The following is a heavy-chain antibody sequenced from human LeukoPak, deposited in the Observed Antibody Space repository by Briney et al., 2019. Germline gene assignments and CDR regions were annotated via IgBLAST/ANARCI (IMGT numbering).Heavy chain of an antibody. Sequence: SETLSLTCAVYGGSFSGYYWSWIRQPPGKGLEWIGEINHSGSTNYNPSPKSRVTISVDTSKNQFSLKLSSVTAADTAVYYCARYTRGRNGMDVWGQGTTVTVSS. CDR1: GGSFSGYY. CDR2: INHSGST. V-gene: IGHV4-34*01. J-gene: IGHJ6*02. D-gene: IGHD1-26*01. CDR3: ARYTRGRNGMDV.